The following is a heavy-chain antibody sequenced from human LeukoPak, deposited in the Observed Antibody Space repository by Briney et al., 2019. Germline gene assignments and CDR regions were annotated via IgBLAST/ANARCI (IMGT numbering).Heavy chain of an antibody. CDR3: VRVGHQDNSGYFG. CDR1: GYTFTSNH. J-gene: IGHJ4*02. CDR2: INPKNGDR. V-gene: IGHV1-8*03. D-gene: IGHD3-22*01. Sequence: ASVKVSCKASGYTFTSNHINWVRQATGHGLEWMGWINPKNGDRGYAQNFQGRVTITRDTSISTVYMEVSSLRSEDTAVYFCVRVGHQDNSGYFGWGQGTQVTVSS.